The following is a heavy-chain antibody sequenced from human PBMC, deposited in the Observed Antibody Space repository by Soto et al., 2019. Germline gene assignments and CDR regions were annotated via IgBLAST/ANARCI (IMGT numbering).Heavy chain of an antibody. D-gene: IGHD3-3*02. J-gene: IGHJ5*02. CDR3: ARGHFCQYGGQKWFRP. V-gene: IGHV4-34*02. CDR2: VCPGGRT. CDR1: GGSFNNYC. Sequence: QVRLQQWGAGLVRPSETLSLTCAVYGGSFNNYCWSWIRQPPGKGLEWIGEVCPGGRTNYSPTLKREVRNGVEGSKDPVSPRLTSVTVAETAVYYLARGHFCQYGGQKWFRPLGQGNLVIVAS.